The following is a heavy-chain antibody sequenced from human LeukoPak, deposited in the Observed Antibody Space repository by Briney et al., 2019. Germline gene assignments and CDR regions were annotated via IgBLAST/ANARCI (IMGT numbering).Heavy chain of an antibody. J-gene: IGHJ5*02. CDR3: ARRIVAHGWFDP. CDR1: GGSFSGYY. V-gene: IGHV4-34*01. CDR2: INHSGST. Sequence: SETLSLTCAVYGGSFSGYYWSWIRQPPGKGLEWIGEINHSGSTNYNPSLKSRVTISVDTSKNQFSLKLSSVTAADTAVYYCARRIVAHGWFDPWGQGTLVTVSS. D-gene: IGHD1-26*01.